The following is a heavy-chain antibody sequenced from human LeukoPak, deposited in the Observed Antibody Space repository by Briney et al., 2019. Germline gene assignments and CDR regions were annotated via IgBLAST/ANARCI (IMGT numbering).Heavy chain of an antibody. J-gene: IGHJ4*02. D-gene: IGHD1-26*01. CDR1: GYIFTSYW. Sequence: GESLKISCKGSGYIFTSYWIGWVRQMPGKGLEWMGIIYPGDSDTRYSPSFQGQVTISADKSISTAYLQWSSLKASDTAMYYCATIGWELLRDFDYWGQGTLVTVSS. CDR2: IYPGDSDT. V-gene: IGHV5-51*01. CDR3: ATIGWELLRDFDY.